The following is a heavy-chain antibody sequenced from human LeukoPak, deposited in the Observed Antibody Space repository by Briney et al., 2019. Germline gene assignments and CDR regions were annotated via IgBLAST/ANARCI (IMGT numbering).Heavy chain of an antibody. D-gene: IGHD3-10*01. Sequence: GGSLRLSCAASGFTFSSYGMHWVRQAPGKGLELVAFIRYDGSNKYYADSVKGRFTISRDNSKNTLYLQMNSLRAEDTAVYYCAKDRGAMDPYYYYGMDVWGQGTTVTVSS. J-gene: IGHJ6*02. CDR1: GFTFSSYG. CDR3: AKDRGAMDPYYYYGMDV. V-gene: IGHV3-30*02. CDR2: IRYDGSNK.